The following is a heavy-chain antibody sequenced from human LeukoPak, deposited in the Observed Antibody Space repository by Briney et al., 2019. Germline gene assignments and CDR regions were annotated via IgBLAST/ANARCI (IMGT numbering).Heavy chain of an antibody. V-gene: IGHV5-51*01. CDR2: IYPGDSDT. D-gene: IGHD3-3*01. J-gene: IGHJ5*02. Sequence: GESLKISCKGSGYSFTSYWIGWVRQLPGKGLEWMGIIYPGDSDTRYSPSFQGQVTISADKSISTAYLQWSSLKASDTAMYYCARQVTIEYNWFDPWGQGTLVTVSS. CDR3: ARQVTIEYNWFDP. CDR1: GYSFTSYW.